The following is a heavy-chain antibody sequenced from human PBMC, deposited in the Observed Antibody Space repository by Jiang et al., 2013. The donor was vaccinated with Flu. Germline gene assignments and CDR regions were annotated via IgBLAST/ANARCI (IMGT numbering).Heavy chain of an antibody. CDR2: IYPGDSRT. CDR1: GYTFSDFW. J-gene: IGHJ4*02. CDR3: ARPYYDSSGYFFDS. D-gene: IGHD3-22*01. Sequence: GAEVKKPGESLKISCEGSGYTFSDFWIAWVRQMPGKGLEWMGIIYPGDSRTRYNPSFQGQVTMSADKSISTAYLQWSSLKASDTAMYYCARPYYDSSGYFFDSWGQGTLVIVSS. V-gene: IGHV5-51*03.